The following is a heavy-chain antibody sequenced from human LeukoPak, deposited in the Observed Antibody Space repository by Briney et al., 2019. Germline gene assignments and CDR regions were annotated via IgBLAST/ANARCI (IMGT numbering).Heavy chain of an antibody. Sequence: GGSLRLSCAASGFTVSSNYMSWVRQAPGKGLEWVSVIYSGGSTYYADSVKGRFTISRDNSKNTLYLQMNSLRAEDTAVCYCASSWSYYMDVWGKGTTVTVSS. V-gene: IGHV3-53*01. J-gene: IGHJ6*03. CDR1: GFTVSSNY. CDR2: IYSGGST. CDR3: ASSWSYYMDV. D-gene: IGHD6-13*01.